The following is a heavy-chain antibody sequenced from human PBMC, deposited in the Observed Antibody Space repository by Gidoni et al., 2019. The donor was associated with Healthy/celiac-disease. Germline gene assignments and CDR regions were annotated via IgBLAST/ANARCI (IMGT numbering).Heavy chain of an antibody. J-gene: IGHJ5*02. Sequence: QLQLQESGPGLVKPSETLSLTCTVSGGSISSSRYYWGWIRQPPGKGLEWIGSIYYSGSTYYNPSLKSRVTISVDTSKNQFYLKLSSVTAADTAVYYCARRAAASNWFDPWGQGTLVTVSS. V-gene: IGHV4-39*01. CDR2: IYYSGST. CDR3: ARRAAASNWFDP. D-gene: IGHD2-2*01. CDR1: GGSISSSRYY.